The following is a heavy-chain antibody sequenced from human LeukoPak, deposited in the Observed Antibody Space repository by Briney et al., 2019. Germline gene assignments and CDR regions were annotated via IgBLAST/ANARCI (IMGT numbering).Heavy chain of an antibody. J-gene: IGHJ4*02. Sequence: GGSLRLSCAASGFTFSSYWMSWVRQAPGKGLEWVANIKQDGSEKYYVDSVKGRFTISRDNAKNSLYPQMNSLRAEDTAVYYCARSLIVVVITQSFDYWGQGTLVTVSS. D-gene: IGHD3-22*01. CDR2: IKQDGSEK. CDR1: GFTFSSYW. CDR3: ARSLIVVVITQSFDY. V-gene: IGHV3-7*01.